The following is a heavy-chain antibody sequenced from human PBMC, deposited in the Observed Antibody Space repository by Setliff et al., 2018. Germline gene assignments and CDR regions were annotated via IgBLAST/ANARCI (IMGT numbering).Heavy chain of an antibody. CDR2: VYYSGYT. D-gene: IGHD3-10*01. Sequence: SETLSLTCTVSGGSVSSASHYWGWIRQAPGKGMEWIGSVYYSGYTYYKPSLQSRVTMSVDTSKNQFSLKLTSVTAADTAVYCCARVDFTMIQGVIGHWGQGTLVTVSS. V-gene: IGHV4-39*07. J-gene: IGHJ1*01. CDR3: ARVDFTMIQGVIGH. CDR1: GGSVSSASHY.